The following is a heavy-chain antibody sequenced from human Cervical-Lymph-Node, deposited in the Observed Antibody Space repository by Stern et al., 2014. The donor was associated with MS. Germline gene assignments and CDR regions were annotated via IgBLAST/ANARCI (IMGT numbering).Heavy chain of an antibody. J-gene: IGHJ4*02. V-gene: IGHV4-61*01. CDR2: VHRSESP. Sequence: QVQLQESGPGLVKPSETLSLTCTVSGDSVSSSRFYWSWIRQSPGKGLEWIGYVHRSESPNYNPSLKSRVTMSVDTSKNRFSLKVTSVTAADTAIYYCARENDSGSYWVDYWGQGSLVTVSS. CDR3: ARENDSGSYWVDY. D-gene: IGHD3-10*01. CDR1: GDSVSSSRFY.